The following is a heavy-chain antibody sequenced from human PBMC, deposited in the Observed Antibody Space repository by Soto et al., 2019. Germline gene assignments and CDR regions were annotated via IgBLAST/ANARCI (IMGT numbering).Heavy chain of an antibody. CDR2: IYSGGST. CDR1: GFTVSSKY. Sequence: GGSLRLSCAASGFTVSSKYMSWVRQAPGKGLEWVSVIYSGGSTYYADSVKGRFTISRDNSKNTLYLQMNSLRAEDTAVYYCARGARSYGFDYWGQGTLVTVSS. CDR3: ARGARSYGFDY. V-gene: IGHV3-53*01. J-gene: IGHJ4*02. D-gene: IGHD5-18*01.